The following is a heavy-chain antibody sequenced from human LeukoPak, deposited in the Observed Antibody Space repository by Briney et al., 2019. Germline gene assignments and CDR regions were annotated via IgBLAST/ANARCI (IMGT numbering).Heavy chain of an antibody. V-gene: IGHV4-59*01. Sequence: SETLSLTCTVSGGSISSYYWSWIRQPPGKGLEWIGYIYYSGSTNYNPSLKSRVTISVDTSKNQFTLKLSSVTAADTAVYYCARDMEGLDYWGQGTLVTVSS. CDR3: ARDMEGLDY. CDR1: GGSISSYY. CDR2: IYYSGST. J-gene: IGHJ4*02. D-gene: IGHD3-10*01.